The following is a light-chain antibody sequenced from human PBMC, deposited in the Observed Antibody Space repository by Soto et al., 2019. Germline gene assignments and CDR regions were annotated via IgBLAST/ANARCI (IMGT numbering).Light chain of an antibody. V-gene: IGKV3D-20*02. CDR2: DAS. CDR1: QSVSSSY. J-gene: IGKJ5*01. Sequence: EIVLTQSPGTLSLSPGERATLSCRAGQSVSSSYLAWYQQKPGQAPRLLIYDASTRATGIPARFSGSGSGTDFTLTISSLEPEDFAVYYCQQRRSWPPTITFGQGTRLETK. CDR3: QQRRSWPPTIT.